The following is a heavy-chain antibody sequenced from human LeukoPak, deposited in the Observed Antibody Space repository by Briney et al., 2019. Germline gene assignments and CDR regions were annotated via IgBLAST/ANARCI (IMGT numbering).Heavy chain of an antibody. CDR2: IYASGNT. J-gene: IGHJ4*02. CDR1: GGSISSSY. CDR3: AREGSGWYIDY. D-gene: IGHD6-19*01. V-gene: IGHV4-4*07. Sequence: SETLSLTCTVSGGSISSSYWRWIRQAAGKGLECIGRIYASGNTNYNPSLKSRVTMSGDTSKNQISLKLGSVTAADAAMYYCAREGSGWYIDYWGQGTLVTVSS.